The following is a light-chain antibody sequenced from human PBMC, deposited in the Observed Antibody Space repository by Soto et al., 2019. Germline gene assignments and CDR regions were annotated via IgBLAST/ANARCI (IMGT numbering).Light chain of an antibody. CDR2: EVT. Sequence: QSALTQPASVSGSPGQSITISCNGTSSDVGSYNLVSWYQQHPGKATKLMIYEVTKRPSGVSNRLSGSKSGNTACLTSSGLQAEDPAYYYCCSYAGSSSYVVFGGGTKLTVI. CDR1: SSDVGSYNL. V-gene: IGLV2-23*02. CDR3: CSYAGSSSYVV. J-gene: IGLJ2*01.